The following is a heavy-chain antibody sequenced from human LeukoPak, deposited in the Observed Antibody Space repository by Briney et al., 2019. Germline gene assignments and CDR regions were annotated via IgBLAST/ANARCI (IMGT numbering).Heavy chain of an antibody. CDR3: ARGRGGSVYFY. V-gene: IGHV4-34*01. Sequence: SETLSLTCAVYGGSFSGYYWGWFRQPPGKGLEWIGEIDHRGSPNYNPSLKSRVTISEDTSKNQLSLKLISVTAADTSVYYCARGRGGSVYFYWGQGTLVTVSS. CDR1: GGSFSGYY. CDR2: IDHRGSP. J-gene: IGHJ4*02. D-gene: IGHD2-15*01.